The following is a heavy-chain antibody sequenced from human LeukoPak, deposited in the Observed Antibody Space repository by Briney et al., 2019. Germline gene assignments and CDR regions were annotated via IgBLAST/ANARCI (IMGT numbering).Heavy chain of an antibody. D-gene: IGHD2-2*02. J-gene: IGHJ4*02. V-gene: IGHV3-30-3*01. Sequence: GRSLRLSCAASGFTFSSYAMHWVRQAPGKGLEWVAVISYDGSNKYYADSVKGRFTISRDNSKNTLYLQMNSLRAEDTAVYYCARGPYCSSTSCDTGFDYWGQGTLVTVSS. CDR1: GFTFSSYA. CDR2: ISYDGSNK. CDR3: ARGPYCSSTSCDTGFDY.